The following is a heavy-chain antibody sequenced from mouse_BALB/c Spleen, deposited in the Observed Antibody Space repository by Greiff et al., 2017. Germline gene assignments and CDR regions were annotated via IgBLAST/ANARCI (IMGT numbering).Heavy chain of an antibody. CDR3: VRHEYGNYLFAY. D-gene: IGHD2-10*02. J-gene: IGHJ3*01. CDR1: GFTFNTYA. Sequence: EVKLVESGGGLVQPKGSLKLSCAASGFTFNTYAMNWVRQAPGKGLEWVARIRSKSNNYATYYADSVKDRFTISRDDSQSMLYLQMNNLKTEDTAMYYCVRHEYGNYLFAYWGQGTLVTVSA. V-gene: IGHV10-1*02. CDR2: IRSKSNNYAT.